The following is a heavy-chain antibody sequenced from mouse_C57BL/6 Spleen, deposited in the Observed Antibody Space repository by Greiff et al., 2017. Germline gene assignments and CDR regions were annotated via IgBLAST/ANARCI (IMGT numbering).Heavy chain of an antibody. CDR3: AREGNYAAMDY. J-gene: IGHJ4*01. Sequence: EVKLMESGGGLVKPGGSLKLSCAASGFTFSSYAMSWVRQTPEKRLEWVATISDGGSYTYYPDNVKGRFTISRDNAKNNLYLQMSHLKSEDTAMYYCAREGNYAAMDYWGQGTSVTVSS. D-gene: IGHD2-1*01. CDR1: GFTFSSYA. V-gene: IGHV5-4*01. CDR2: ISDGGSYT.